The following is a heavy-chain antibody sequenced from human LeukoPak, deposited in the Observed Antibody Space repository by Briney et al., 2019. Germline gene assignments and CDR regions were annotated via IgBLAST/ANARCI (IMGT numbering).Heavy chain of an antibody. J-gene: IGHJ5*02. CDR2: VSSTGGTT. V-gene: IGHV3-23*01. CDR1: GFTFSTYG. Sequence: GGTLRLSCAASGFTFSTYGMSWVRQAPGKGLEWVSAVSSTGGTTYYADSVKGRFTISRDNSKNTLYLQMNSLRAEDTAVYYCARGSVDGDYLFSWGQGTLVTVSS. CDR3: ARGSVDGDYLFS. D-gene: IGHD4-17*01.